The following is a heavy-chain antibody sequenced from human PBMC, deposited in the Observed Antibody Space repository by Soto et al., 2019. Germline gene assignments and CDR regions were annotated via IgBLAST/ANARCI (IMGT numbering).Heavy chain of an antibody. CDR1: GYTFTSYG. Sequence: QVQLVQSGAEVKKPGASVKVSCKASGYTFTSYGISWVRQAPGQGLEWMGWISAYIGNTIYAQKLQGRVTMTTATAKSTTYMELRSLRSDDTAVYYCPLATDQLVPIDYWGQGTLVTVSS. CDR3: PLATDQLVPIDY. J-gene: IGHJ4*02. CDR2: ISAYIGNT. V-gene: IGHV1-18*01. D-gene: IGHD2-2*01.